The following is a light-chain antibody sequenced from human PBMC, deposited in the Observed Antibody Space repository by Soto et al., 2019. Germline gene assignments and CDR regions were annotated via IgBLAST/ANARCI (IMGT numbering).Light chain of an antibody. CDR2: AAS. CDR3: QKYNSAPWT. CDR1: QGISIY. V-gene: IGKV1-27*01. Sequence: DIQMTQSPSSLSTSIGDRVTITCRASQGISIYLAWYQQKPGQVPKLLISAASFLQSGVPSRFSGSGSGTDFTLTISSLQPEDVATYYCQKYNSAPWTFGQGTKVEIK. J-gene: IGKJ1*01.